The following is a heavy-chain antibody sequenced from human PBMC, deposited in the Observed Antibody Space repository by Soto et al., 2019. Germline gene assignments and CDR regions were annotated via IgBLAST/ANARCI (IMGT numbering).Heavy chain of an antibody. J-gene: IGHJ1*01. CDR2: AYYRSKWYN. CDR1: GDSVSSNSAA. V-gene: IGHV6-1*01. D-gene: IGHD2-8*02. Sequence: QVQLQQSGPGLVKPSQTLSLTCAISGDSVSSNSAAWNWIRQSPSRGLEWLGRAYYRSKWYNDYAVSVKSRITITRDTSKNQVSLQLNSVTPEDTAVYYCARSGWDGDHTGGRFQDWGQDTLVTVSS. CDR3: ARSGWDGDHTGGRFQD.